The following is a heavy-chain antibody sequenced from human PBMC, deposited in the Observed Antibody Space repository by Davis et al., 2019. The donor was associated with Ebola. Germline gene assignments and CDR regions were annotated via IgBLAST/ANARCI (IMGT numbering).Heavy chain of an antibody. V-gene: IGHV5-10-1*01. CDR1: GYSFTSYW. CDR2: IDPSDSYT. D-gene: IGHD5-18*01. J-gene: IGHJ6*03. Sequence: GESLKISCKGSGYSFTSYWISWVRQMPGKGLEWMGRIDPSDSYTNYSPSFQGHVTISADKSISTAYLQWSSLQASDTAMYYCARLVSHARGYSIAAYYYYYYYMDVWGKGTTVTVSS. CDR3: ARLVSHARGYSIAAYYYYYYYMDV.